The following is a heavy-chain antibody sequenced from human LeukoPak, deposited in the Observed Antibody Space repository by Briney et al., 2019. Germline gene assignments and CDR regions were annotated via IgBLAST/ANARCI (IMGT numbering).Heavy chain of an antibody. J-gene: IGHJ4*02. CDR3: ARGAATGYYFDY. CDR2: INHSGST. D-gene: IGHD6-25*01. Sequence: SETLSLTCAVYGGSFSGYYSSWIRQPPGKGLEWIGEINHSGSTNYNPSLKSRVTISVDTSKNQFSLKLSSVTAADTAVYYCARGAATGYYFDYWGQGTLVTVSS. CDR1: GGSFSGYY. V-gene: IGHV4-34*01.